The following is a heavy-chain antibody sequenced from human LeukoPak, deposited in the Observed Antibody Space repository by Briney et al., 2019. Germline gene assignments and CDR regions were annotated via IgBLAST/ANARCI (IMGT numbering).Heavy chain of an antibody. D-gene: IGHD1-1*01. J-gene: IGHJ4*02. CDR2: ISSSSSTI. V-gene: IGHV3-48*02. CDR1: GFTFSYYS. Sequence: GGSLRLSCAASGFTFSYYSMNWVRQAPGKGLEWVSYISSSSSTIHYADSVKGRFTISRDNAQNSLYLQMNSLRDEDTAVYYCERGWDGNLDYWGQGTLVSVSS. CDR3: ERGWDGNLDY.